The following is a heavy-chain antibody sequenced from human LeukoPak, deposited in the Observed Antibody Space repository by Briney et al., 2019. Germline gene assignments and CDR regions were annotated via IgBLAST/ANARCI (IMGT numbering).Heavy chain of an antibody. CDR3: ARVVHVDMVARDFDY. CDR1: GYTFTGYY. D-gene: IGHD5-12*01. J-gene: IGHJ4*02. V-gene: IGHV1-2*02. Sequence: GASVKVSCKASGYTFTGYYMHWVRQAPGQGLEWMGWINPNSGGTNYAQKFQGRVTMTRDTSIRTAYMELSRLRSDDTAVYYCARVVHVDMVARDFDYWGQGTLVTVSS. CDR2: INPNSGGT.